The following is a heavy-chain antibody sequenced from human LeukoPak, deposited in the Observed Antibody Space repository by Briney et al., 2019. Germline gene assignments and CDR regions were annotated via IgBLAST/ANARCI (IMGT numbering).Heavy chain of an antibody. CDR3: ARSYYCSGNPYGMDV. Sequence: GGSLRLSCAVSGFTFSRHWMSWVRQAPGKGLEWLANIKQDGSEKYNLDSVEGGSIISSENAKKSPYLQMNGLRAEDTAVYYCARSYYCSGNPYGMDVWGQGTTVTV. V-gene: IGHV3-7*01. D-gene: IGHD3-10*01. CDR2: IKQDGSEK. CDR1: GFTFSRHW. J-gene: IGHJ6*02.